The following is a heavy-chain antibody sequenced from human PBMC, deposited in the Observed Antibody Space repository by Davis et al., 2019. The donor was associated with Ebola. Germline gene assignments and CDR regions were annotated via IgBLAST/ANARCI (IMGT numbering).Heavy chain of an antibody. V-gene: IGHV1-2*06. CDR2: INPNSGGT. Sequence: ASVQVSCKVSGYTFPAYYLHWVRQAPGQGLEWMGRINPNSGGTNYAQKVQGRVTMTRDTSISTAYMELRRLRSDDTAVYYCARASSDYWGQGTLVTVSS. CDR3: ARASSDY. CDR1: GYTFPAYY. J-gene: IGHJ4*02.